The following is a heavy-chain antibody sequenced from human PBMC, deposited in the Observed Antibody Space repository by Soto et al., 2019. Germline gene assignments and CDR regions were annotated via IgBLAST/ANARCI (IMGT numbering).Heavy chain of an antibody. CDR1: EFFFSDYT. Sequence: GGSLRLSCAASEFFFSDYTMHWVRQAPGKGLEWVAVISYDGSNKYYADSVKGRFTISRDNSKNTLYLQMNSLRAEDTAVYYCANDPDYFDYWGQGTLVTVSS. J-gene: IGHJ4*02. CDR3: ANDPDYFDY. V-gene: IGHV3-30*18. CDR2: ISYDGSNK.